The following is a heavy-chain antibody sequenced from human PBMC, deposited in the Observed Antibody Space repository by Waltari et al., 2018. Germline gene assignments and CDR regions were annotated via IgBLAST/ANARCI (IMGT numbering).Heavy chain of an antibody. D-gene: IGHD2-8*01. Sequence: EVQLVESGGGLVKPGGSLRLSCAASGFTFSSYSLHWVRQAPGKGLEWVSSISSSSSYIYYADSVKGRFTISRDNAKNSLYLQMNSLRAEDTAVYYCARGGVYAFDYWGQGTLVTVSS. J-gene: IGHJ4*02. CDR1: GFTFSSYS. CDR2: ISSSSSYI. V-gene: IGHV3-21*01. CDR3: ARGGVYAFDY.